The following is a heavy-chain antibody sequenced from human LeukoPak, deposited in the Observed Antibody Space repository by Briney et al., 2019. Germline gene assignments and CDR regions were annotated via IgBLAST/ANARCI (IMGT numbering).Heavy chain of an antibody. Sequence: PSETLSLTCTVSGGSISSYCWSWIRQPPGKGLEWIGYIYYSGSTNYNPSLKSRVTISVDMSKNQFSLKLSSVTAADTAVYYCARDRRGFWSGYYYNWFDPWGQGTLVTVSS. J-gene: IGHJ5*02. CDR3: ARDRRGFWSGYYYNWFDP. V-gene: IGHV4-59*12. CDR2: IYYSGST. D-gene: IGHD3-3*01. CDR1: GGSISSYC.